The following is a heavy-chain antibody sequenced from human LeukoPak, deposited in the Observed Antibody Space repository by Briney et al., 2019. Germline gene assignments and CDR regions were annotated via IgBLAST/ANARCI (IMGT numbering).Heavy chain of an antibody. J-gene: IGHJ5*02. V-gene: IGHV4-30-4*07. CDR3: ARDGGVAPHNGFEP. D-gene: IGHD2-8*02. CDR1: GGSISSGGYS. Sequence: SETLSLTCAVSGGSISSGGYSWSWIRQPPGKGLEWIGYIYYSVNTYYSPSLKSRVTISVDTSKNQFSLKLSSVTAADTAVYYCARDGGVAPHNGFEPWGQGTLVTVSS. CDR2: IYYSVNT.